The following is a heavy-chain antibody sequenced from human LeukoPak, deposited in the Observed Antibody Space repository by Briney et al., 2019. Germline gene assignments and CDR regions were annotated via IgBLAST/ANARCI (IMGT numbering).Heavy chain of an antibody. V-gene: IGHV4-59*01. CDR2: TYYSGST. J-gene: IGHJ5*02. D-gene: IGHD3-3*01. CDR3: AGTYYDFWSGYSYNWFDP. CDR1: GGSISSYY. Sequence: PSETLSLTCTVSGGSISSYYWSWIRQPPGKGLEWIGYTYYSGSTNYNPSLKSRVTISVDTSKNQFSLKLSSVTAADTAVYYCAGTYYDFWSGYSYNWFDPWGQGTLVTVSS.